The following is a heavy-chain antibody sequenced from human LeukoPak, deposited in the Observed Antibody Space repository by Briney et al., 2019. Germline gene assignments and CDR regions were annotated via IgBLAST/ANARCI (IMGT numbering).Heavy chain of an antibody. Sequence: PGGSLRLSCAASGFTFSSYEMNWVRQAPGKGLEWVSYISSSGSIIYYADSVEGRFTISRDNAKNSLYLQMNSLRAEDTAVYYCARDSAAAMVSRFYYYYGMDVWGKGATVTVSS. CDR2: ISSSGSII. J-gene: IGHJ6*04. CDR3: ARDSAAAMVSRFYYYYGMDV. CDR1: GFTFSSYE. V-gene: IGHV3-48*03. D-gene: IGHD2-2*01.